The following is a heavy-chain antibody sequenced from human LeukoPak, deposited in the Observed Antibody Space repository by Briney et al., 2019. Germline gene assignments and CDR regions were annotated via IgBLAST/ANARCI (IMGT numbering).Heavy chain of an antibody. Sequence: SETLSLTCTVSGGSISNYYWSWIRQPAGKGLEWIGRIYTIRNTSYSPSLKSRVTISEDKSENQFFLNLGSVTAADTAVYYCAGTSDASGNFYYDFWGQGILVTVSS. CDR2: IYTIRNT. J-gene: IGHJ4*02. CDR3: AGTSDASGNFYYDF. D-gene: IGHD3-10*01. V-gene: IGHV4-4*07. CDR1: GGSISNYY.